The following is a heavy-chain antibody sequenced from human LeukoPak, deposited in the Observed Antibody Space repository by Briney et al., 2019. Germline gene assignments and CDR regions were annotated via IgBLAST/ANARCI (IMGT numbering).Heavy chain of an antibody. Sequence: PGGSLRLSCAASGFTFSSYWMSWVRQAPGKGLEWVANIKQDGSEKYYVDSVKGRFTISRDNAKNSLYLQMNSLRAEDTAVYYCARVPANSSGYSHYFDYWGQGTLVTVSS. D-gene: IGHD3-22*01. CDR2: IKQDGSEK. CDR1: GFTFSSYW. CDR3: ARVPANSSGYSHYFDY. J-gene: IGHJ4*02. V-gene: IGHV3-7*01.